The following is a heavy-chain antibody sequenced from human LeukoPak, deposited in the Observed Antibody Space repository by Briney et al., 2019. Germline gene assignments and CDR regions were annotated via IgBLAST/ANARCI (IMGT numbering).Heavy chain of an antibody. Sequence: GGSLRLSCAASGFTFSNYAMTWVRQAPGKGLEWVSTISGSGGSTYYADSVKGRFTISRDNSKNTLYLQMNSLRAEDTARYYCAKGPMVRGVIEANRFDPWGQGTLVTVSS. CDR1: GFTFSNYA. V-gene: IGHV3-23*01. D-gene: IGHD3-10*01. CDR3: AKGPMVRGVIEANRFDP. CDR2: ISGSGGST. J-gene: IGHJ5*02.